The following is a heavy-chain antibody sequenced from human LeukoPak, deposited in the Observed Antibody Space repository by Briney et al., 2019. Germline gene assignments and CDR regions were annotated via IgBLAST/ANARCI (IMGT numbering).Heavy chain of an antibody. J-gene: IGHJ6*03. Sequence: ASGFXVSSXXXTWVXEAPXXXXEWVSIIYSGGDTYYADSVKGRFTISRDNSKNTLYLQMNNLRAEDTAVYYCAREVGGYSRGYMDVWGKGTTVTVSS. CDR1: GFXVSSXX. CDR2: IYSGGDT. CDR3: AREVGGYSRGYMDV. D-gene: IGHD3-10*01. V-gene: IGHV3-53*01.